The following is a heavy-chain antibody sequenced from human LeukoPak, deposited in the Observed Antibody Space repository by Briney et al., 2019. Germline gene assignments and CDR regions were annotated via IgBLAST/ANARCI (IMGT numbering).Heavy chain of an antibody. CDR3: ARDPYYGSGSYYPLDY. V-gene: IGHV1-18*01. D-gene: IGHD3-10*01. Sequence: ASVKVSCKASGYTFTSYGIRWVRQAPGQGLEWMGWISAYNGNTNYAQKFQGRVTMTTDTSTSTAYMELRSLRSVDTAVYYCARDPYYGSGSYYPLDYWGQGTLVTVSS. CDR2: ISAYNGNT. J-gene: IGHJ4*02. CDR1: GYTFTSYG.